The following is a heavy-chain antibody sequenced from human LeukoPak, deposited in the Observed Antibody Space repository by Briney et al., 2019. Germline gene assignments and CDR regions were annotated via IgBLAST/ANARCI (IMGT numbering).Heavy chain of an antibody. CDR2: ISYDGSNK. V-gene: IGHV3-30*18. CDR1: GFTFSSYG. CDR3: TKVEDFGVVILRYGMDV. D-gene: IGHD3-3*01. J-gene: IGHJ6*02. Sequence: TGGSLRLSCAASGFTFSSYGMHWVRQAPGKGLEWVAVISYDGSNKYYADSVKGRFTISRDNSKNTLYLQMNSLRAEDMAVCYCTKVEDFGVVILRYGMDVWGQGTTVTVSS.